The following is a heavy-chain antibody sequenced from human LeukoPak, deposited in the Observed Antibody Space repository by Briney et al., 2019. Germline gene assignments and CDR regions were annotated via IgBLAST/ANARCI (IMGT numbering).Heavy chain of an antibody. Sequence: ASVKVSYKASGYSFTSYDINWVRQATGQGLEWMGWMNPKSGNTGYAQKFQGRVTMTRSTSISTAYMELSSLRSEDTAVYYCARETPQNYYDSSGYKPTLDYWGQGTLVTVSS. CDR2: MNPKSGNT. D-gene: IGHD3-22*01. J-gene: IGHJ4*02. CDR1: GYSFTSYD. CDR3: ARETPQNYYDSSGYKPTLDY. V-gene: IGHV1-8*01.